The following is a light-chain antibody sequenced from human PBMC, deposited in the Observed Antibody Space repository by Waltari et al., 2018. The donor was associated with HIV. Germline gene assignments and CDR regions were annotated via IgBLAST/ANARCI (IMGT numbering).Light chain of an antibody. CDR1: QGISSA. CDR3: QQFNSYPIT. Sequence: AIQLTQSPSSLSASVGDRVTITCRASQGISSALAWYRQKPGKAPKLLIYDASSLESGVPSRFSGSGSGTDFTLSISSLQPEDFATYYCQQFNSYPITLGQGTRLEIK. J-gene: IGKJ5*01. V-gene: IGKV1-13*02. CDR2: DAS.